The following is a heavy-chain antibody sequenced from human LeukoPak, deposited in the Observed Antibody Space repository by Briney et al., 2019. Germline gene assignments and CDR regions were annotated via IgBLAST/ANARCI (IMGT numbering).Heavy chain of an antibody. CDR2: IWHDGSNK. V-gene: IGHV3-33*01. J-gene: IGHJ4*02. Sequence: GRSLRLSCAGSRFTFSAYGMHWVRQAPGKGLEWVAVIWHDGSNKYYADSLKGRFTISRDNAKNSLYLQMNSLRAEDTAVYYCARARDGYFDYWGQGTLVAVSS. CDR3: ARARDGYFDY. CDR1: RFTFSAYG. D-gene: IGHD5-24*01.